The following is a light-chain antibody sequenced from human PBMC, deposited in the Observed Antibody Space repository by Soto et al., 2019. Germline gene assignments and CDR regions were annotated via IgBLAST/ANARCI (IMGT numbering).Light chain of an antibody. Sequence: DIVMTQSPPSLPVTPGEPASISCRSDQSLLHSNGFNYLDWYLQKPGQSPQLLIYLGSNRASGVPDRFSGSGSGTDFTLKLSRVEAEDVGVYYCMQALQTPWTFGQGTKVEIK. J-gene: IGKJ1*01. CDR1: QSLLHSNGFNY. CDR2: LGS. CDR3: MQALQTPWT. V-gene: IGKV2-28*01.